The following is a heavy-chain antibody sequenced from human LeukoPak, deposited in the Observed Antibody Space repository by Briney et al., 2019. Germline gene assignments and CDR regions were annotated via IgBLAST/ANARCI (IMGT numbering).Heavy chain of an antibody. CDR3: ARNTIVGATQLDY. V-gene: IGHV3-7*05. J-gene: IGHJ4*02. CDR2: IKQDGSEK. CDR1: GFTFSDYA. Sequence: GRSLRLSCAASGFTFSDYAMNWVRQAPGKGLEWVANIKQDGSEKYYVDSVKGRFTISRDNAKKSLYLQMNSLRAEDTAVYYCARNTIVGATQLDYWGQGTLVTVSS. D-gene: IGHD1-26*01.